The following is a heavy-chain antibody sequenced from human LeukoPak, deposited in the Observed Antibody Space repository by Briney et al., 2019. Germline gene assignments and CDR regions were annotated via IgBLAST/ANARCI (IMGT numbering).Heavy chain of an antibody. CDR2: ISGSGGST. CDR1: GFTFSSYA. J-gene: IGHJ3*02. V-gene: IGHV3-23*01. Sequence: GGSLRLSCAASGFTFSSYAMSWVRQAPGKGLEWVSAISGSGGSTHYADSVKGRFTISRDNSKNTLYLQMNSLRAEDTAVYYCAKDHLRYFDWWGAFDIWGQGTMVTVSS. D-gene: IGHD3-9*01. CDR3: AKDHLRYFDWWGAFDI.